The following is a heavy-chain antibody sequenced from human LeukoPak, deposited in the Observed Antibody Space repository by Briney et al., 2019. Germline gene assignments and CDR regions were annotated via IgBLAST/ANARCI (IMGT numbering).Heavy chain of an antibody. CDR3: ARLGYYDSSGSDAFDI. J-gene: IGHJ3*02. CDR1: GGSISSYY. V-gene: IGHV4-4*09. Sequence: SETLSLTCTVSGGSISSYYWSWIRKPQGKGQEWIGYVYTSGSTNYNPSLKSRVTISVDTSKNQFSLKLSSVTAADTAVYYCARLGYYDSSGSDAFDIWGQGTMVTVSS. CDR2: VYTSGST. D-gene: IGHD3-22*01.